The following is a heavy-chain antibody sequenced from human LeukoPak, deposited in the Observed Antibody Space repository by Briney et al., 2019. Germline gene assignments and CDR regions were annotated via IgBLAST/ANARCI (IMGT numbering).Heavy chain of an antibody. V-gene: IGHV3-21*01. Sequence: GGSLRLSCAASGFTFSSYSMNWVRQAPGKGLEWVSSISSSSSYIYYADSVKGRFTISRDNAKNSLYLQMNSLRAEDTAAYYCARDRILILRFLESFYGMDVWGQGTTVTVSS. J-gene: IGHJ6*02. CDR1: GFTFSSYS. D-gene: IGHD3-3*01. CDR3: ARDRILILRFLESFYGMDV. CDR2: ISSSSSYI.